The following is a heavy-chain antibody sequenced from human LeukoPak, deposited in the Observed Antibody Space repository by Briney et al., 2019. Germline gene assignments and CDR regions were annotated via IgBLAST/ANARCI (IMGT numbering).Heavy chain of an antibody. D-gene: IGHD5-18*01. V-gene: IGHV3-7*01. CDR3: ARDPVGYSYGYSSFDY. CDR1: GFTFSSYW. J-gene: IGHJ4*02. CDR2: IKQDGSEK. Sequence: GGSLRLSCAASGFTFSSYWMSWVRQAPGKGLEWVANIKQDGSEKYYVDSVKGRFTISRDNAKNSLYLQMNSLRAEDTAVYYCARDPVGYSYGYSSFDYWGQGTLVTVSS.